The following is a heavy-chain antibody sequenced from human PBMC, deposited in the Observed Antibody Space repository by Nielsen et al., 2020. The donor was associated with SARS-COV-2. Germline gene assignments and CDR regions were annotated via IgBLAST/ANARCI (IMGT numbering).Heavy chain of an antibody. J-gene: IGHJ4*02. V-gene: IGHV1-18*04. CDR1: GYIFTSYW. CDR2: VNPYNGNT. Sequence: ASVKVSCKASGYIFTSYWIHWVRQAPGQGLEWMGWVNPYNGNTNYARKLQGRVTMTSDTSTSTAYMDLRSLRSDDTAVYYCASSLGGDYADYWGQGTLVTVSS. CDR3: ASSLGGDYADY. D-gene: IGHD4-17*01.